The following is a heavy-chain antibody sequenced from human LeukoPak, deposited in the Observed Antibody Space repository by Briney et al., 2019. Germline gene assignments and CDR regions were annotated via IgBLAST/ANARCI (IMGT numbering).Heavy chain of an antibody. CDR3: ARHSGIAVAGSPFDY. CDR2: IYYSGST. D-gene: IGHD6-19*01. J-gene: IGHJ4*02. CDR1: GGSISSYY. Sequence: PPETLSLTCTVSGGSISSYYWSWIRQPPGKGLEWIGYIYYSGSTNYNPSLKSRVTISVDTSKNQFSLKLSSVTAADTAVYYCARHSGIAVAGSPFDYWGQGTLVTVSS. V-gene: IGHV4-59*08.